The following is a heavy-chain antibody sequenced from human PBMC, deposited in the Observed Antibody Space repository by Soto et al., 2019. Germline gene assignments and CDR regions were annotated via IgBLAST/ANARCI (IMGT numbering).Heavy chain of an antibody. Sequence: SETLSLTCTVSGGSISRGDSYWSWVRQRPGKGLEWIGYIYYDGSTYYNPSLGSRVTISVDTSKNQFSLKMNSMSAADTAVYYCAREGAASHTYYYGTDVWGQGTTVTVSS. J-gene: IGHJ6*02. V-gene: IGHV4-30-4*01. CDR1: GGSISRGDSY. CDR3: AREGAASHTYYYGTDV. D-gene: IGHD3-16*01. CDR2: IYYDGST.